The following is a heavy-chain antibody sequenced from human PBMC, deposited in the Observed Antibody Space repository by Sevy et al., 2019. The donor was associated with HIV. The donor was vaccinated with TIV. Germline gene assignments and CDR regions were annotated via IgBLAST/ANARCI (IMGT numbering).Heavy chain of an antibody. Sequence: GESRKISCKASGYRFTSYWIGWVRQMPGKGLQWMGIIYPDDSDTRYSPSFQGQVIISAEKSINTAYLQWSSLKASDTAMYFCARRSYDTNGYPQYFFDSWGQGTLVTVSS. CDR1: GYRFTSYW. V-gene: IGHV5-51*01. J-gene: IGHJ4*02. D-gene: IGHD3-22*01. CDR3: ARRSYDTNGYPQYFFDS. CDR2: IYPDDSDT.